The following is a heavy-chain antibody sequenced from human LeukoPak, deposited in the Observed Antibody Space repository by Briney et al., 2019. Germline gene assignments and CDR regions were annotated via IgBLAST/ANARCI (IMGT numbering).Heavy chain of an antibody. Sequence: ASVKVSCKASGYTSTGYYMHWVRQAPGQGLEWMGWINPNSGGTNYAQKFQGRVTMTRDTSISTAYMELSRLRSDDTAVYYCARARYDYGDYRDYYYYYMDVWGKGTTVTVSS. CDR1: GYTSTGYY. J-gene: IGHJ6*03. CDR2: INPNSGGT. D-gene: IGHD4-17*01. V-gene: IGHV1-2*02. CDR3: ARARYDYGDYRDYYYYYMDV.